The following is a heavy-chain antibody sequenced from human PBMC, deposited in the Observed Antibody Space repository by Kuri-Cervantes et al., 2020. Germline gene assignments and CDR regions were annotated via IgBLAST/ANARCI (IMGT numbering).Heavy chain of an antibody. CDR2: IIPILGIA. CDR3: AITYSGYPRHPHYFDY. Sequence: SVKVSCRASGGTFSSYTISWVRQAPGQGLEWMGRIIPILGIANYAQKFQGRVTITADKSTSTAYMELSSLRSEDTAVYYCAITYSGYPRHPHYFDYWGQGTLVTVSS. D-gene: IGHD5-12*01. J-gene: IGHJ4*02. V-gene: IGHV1-69*02. CDR1: GGTFSSYT.